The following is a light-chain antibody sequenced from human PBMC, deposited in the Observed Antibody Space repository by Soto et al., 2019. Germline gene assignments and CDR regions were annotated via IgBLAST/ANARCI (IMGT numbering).Light chain of an antibody. J-gene: IGKJ4*01. CDR2: AAS. CDR3: QQSYSTPQVT. Sequence: DIQMTQSPSSLSASVGDRVTITCRASQSISSYLNWYQQKPGKAPKLLIYAASSLQSGVPSRFSGSGSGRDFTLTISSLQPEDFATYYCQQSYSTPQVTFGGGTKVEIK. CDR1: QSISSY. V-gene: IGKV1-39*01.